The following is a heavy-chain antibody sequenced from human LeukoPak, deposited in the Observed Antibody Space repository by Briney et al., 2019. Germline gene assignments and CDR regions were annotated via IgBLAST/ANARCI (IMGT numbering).Heavy chain of an antibody. CDR3: ARATLPRSDDYTFDY. Sequence: ASVKVSCKSSGYTFSAYYIHWVRQAPAQGLVWTGCINPNSGGTNYAQMFQGRVTMTRDTSISTVYLELSSLRSDDTAVYYCARATLPRSDDYTFDYWGQGTLVTVSS. CDR2: INPNSGGT. J-gene: IGHJ4*02. V-gene: IGHV1-2*02. D-gene: IGHD5-24*01. CDR1: GYTFSAYY.